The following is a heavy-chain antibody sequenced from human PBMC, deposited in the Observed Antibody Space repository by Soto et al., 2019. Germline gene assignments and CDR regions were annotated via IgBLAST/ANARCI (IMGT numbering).Heavy chain of an antibody. D-gene: IGHD6-19*01. J-gene: IGHJ4*02. Sequence: QVQLVESGGGVVQPGRSLRLSCAASGFTFSSYGMHWVRQAPGKGLEWVAVIWYDGSNKYYADSVKGRFTISRDNSKNTLYLQMNSLRAEDMAVYYCASLAVAGSGGPYFDYWGQGTLVTVSS. CDR2: IWYDGSNK. V-gene: IGHV3-33*01. CDR1: GFTFSSYG. CDR3: ASLAVAGSGGPYFDY.